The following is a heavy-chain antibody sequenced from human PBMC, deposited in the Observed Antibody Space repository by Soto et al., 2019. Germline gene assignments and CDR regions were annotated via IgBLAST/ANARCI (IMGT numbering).Heavy chain of an antibody. Sequence: ASVKVSCKASGISFINHYVHWVRQATGQGLEWMGWMNPNSGNTAYAQKFQGRVTMTRNTSISTAYMELSSLRSEDTAVYYCAREHSWFDPWGLGTLVTVSS. CDR3: AREHSWFDP. CDR2: MNPNSGNT. J-gene: IGHJ5*02. V-gene: IGHV1-8*01. CDR1: GISFINHY. D-gene: IGHD1-1*01.